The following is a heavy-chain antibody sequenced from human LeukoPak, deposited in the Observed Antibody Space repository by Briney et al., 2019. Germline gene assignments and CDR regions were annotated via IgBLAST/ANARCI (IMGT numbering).Heavy chain of an antibody. J-gene: IGHJ6*03. CDR1: GFTFSSYS. V-gene: IGHV3-21*01. CDR3: ARSPEDTAFHMDV. D-gene: IGHD2-15*01. Sequence: PGGSLRLSCAASGFTFSSYSMNWVRQAPGKGLEWVSSISSSSSYIYYADSVKGRFTISRDNAKNSLYLQMNSLRAEDTAVYYCARSPEDTAFHMDVWGKGTTVTVSS. CDR2: ISSSSSYI.